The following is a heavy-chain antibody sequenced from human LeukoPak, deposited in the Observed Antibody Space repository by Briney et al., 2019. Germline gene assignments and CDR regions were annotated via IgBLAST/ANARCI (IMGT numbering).Heavy chain of an antibody. CDR2: VSAYNGNT. D-gene: IGHD3-16*01. J-gene: IGHJ4*02. CDR1: GYTFTSYG. Sequence: GASVKVSCKASGYTFTSYGISWVRQAPGQGLEWMGWVSAYNGNTNYAQKLQGRVTMTTDTSTSTAYMELRSLRSDDTAVYYCARGLPTGSAPYHFDYWGQGTLVTVSS. V-gene: IGHV1-18*01. CDR3: ARGLPTGSAPYHFDY.